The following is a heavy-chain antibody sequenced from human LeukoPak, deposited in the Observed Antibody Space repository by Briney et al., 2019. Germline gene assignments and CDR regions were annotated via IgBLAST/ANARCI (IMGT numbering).Heavy chain of an antibody. J-gene: IGHJ4*02. CDR3: ASIAVADKYYFDY. V-gene: IGHV1-69*04. CDR2: IIPILGIA. CDR1: GGTFSSYA. D-gene: IGHD6-19*01. Sequence: ASVKVSCKASGGTFSSYAISWVRQAPGQGLEWMGRIIPILGIANYAQKFQGRVTITADKFTSTAYMELSSLRSEDTAVYYCASIAVADKYYFDYWGQGTLVTVSS.